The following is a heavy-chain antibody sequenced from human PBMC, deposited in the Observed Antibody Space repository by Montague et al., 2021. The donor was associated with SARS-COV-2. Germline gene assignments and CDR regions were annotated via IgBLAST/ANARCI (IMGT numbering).Heavy chain of an antibody. CDR2: IYYSGST. J-gene: IGHJ4*02. V-gene: IGHV4-59*08. Sequence: SETLSLTCTVSGGSISSHYWSWIRQPPGKGLEWIGYIYYSGSTNYNPSLKSRVTISVDTSKNQFSLKLSSVTAADTAVYYCARGFDYWGQGTLVTVSS. CDR3: ARGFDY. CDR1: GGSISSHY.